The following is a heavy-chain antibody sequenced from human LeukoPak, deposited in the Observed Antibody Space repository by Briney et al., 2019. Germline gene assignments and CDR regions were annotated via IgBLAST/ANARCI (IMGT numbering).Heavy chain of an antibody. Sequence: GGSLRLSCAASGFTFSSYWMHWVRQAPGKGLEWVAVIWYDGSKKYHADSVRGRFTISRDVSKSTLYLEMSSLRAEDTAVYYCARDECSTTYCYGYWGQGTLVTVSP. J-gene: IGHJ4*02. V-gene: IGHV3-33*08. CDR2: IWYDGSKK. CDR1: GFTFSSYW. D-gene: IGHD3-10*01. CDR3: ARDECSTTYCYGY.